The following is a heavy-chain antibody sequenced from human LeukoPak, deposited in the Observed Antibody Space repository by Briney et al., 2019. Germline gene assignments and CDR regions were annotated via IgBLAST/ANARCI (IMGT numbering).Heavy chain of an antibody. CDR2: IYYSGST. CDR1: GGSVSSGSYY. V-gene: IGHV4-61*01. Sequence: PSETLSLTCTVSGGSVSSGSYYWSWIRQPPGKGLEWIGYIYYSGSTNYNPSLKSRVTISVDTSKNQFSLKLSSVTAADTAVYYCAADGARWYWGQGTLVTVSS. J-gene: IGHJ4*02. D-gene: IGHD4-23*01. CDR3: AADGARWY.